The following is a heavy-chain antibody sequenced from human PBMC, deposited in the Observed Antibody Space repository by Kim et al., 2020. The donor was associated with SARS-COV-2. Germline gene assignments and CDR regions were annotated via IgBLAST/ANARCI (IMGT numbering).Heavy chain of an antibody. CDR1: GGSFSGYY. CDR2: INHSGST. D-gene: IGHD3-22*01. CDR3: ARGRANYYDSSGLYLDY. V-gene: IGHV4-34*01. J-gene: IGHJ4*02. Sequence: SETLSLTCAVYGGSFSGYYWSWIRQPPGKGLEWIGEINHSGSTNYNPSLKSRVTISVDTSKNQFSLKLSSVTAADTAVYYCARGRANYYDSSGLYLDYWGQGTLVTVSS.